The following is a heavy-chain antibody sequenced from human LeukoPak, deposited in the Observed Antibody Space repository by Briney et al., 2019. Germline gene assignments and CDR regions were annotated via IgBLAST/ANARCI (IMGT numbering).Heavy chain of an antibody. V-gene: IGHV1-69*04. CDR3: ATPRYSSGWYFDY. CDR1: GGTFSSYA. Sequence: GSSVKVSCKASGGTFSSYAISWVRQAPGQGLEWMGRIIPILGIANYAQKFQGRVTMTEDTSTDTAYMELSSLRSEDTAVYYCATPRYSSGWYFDYWGQGTLVTVSS. CDR2: IIPILGIA. D-gene: IGHD6-19*01. J-gene: IGHJ4*02.